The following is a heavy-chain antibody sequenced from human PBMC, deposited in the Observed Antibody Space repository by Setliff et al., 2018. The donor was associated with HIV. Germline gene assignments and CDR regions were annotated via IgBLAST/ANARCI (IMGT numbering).Heavy chain of an antibody. J-gene: IGHJ4*02. D-gene: IGHD6-13*01. CDR3: ARPGIAAADYYFDY. CDR2: INPSGGSA. Sequence: GASVKVSCKASGYSFTRNQIHWVRQAPGQGLEWMGIINPSGGSAAYAEKFRGRVTMTSDTSTNTVYMDLSSLRSEDTAVYYCARPGIAAADYYFDYWGQGALVTVSS. V-gene: IGHV1-46*01. CDR1: GYSFTRNQ.